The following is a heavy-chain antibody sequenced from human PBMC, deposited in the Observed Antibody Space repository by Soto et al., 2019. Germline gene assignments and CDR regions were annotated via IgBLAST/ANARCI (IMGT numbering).Heavy chain of an antibody. V-gene: IGHV4-39*01. Sequence: PSETLSLTCTVSGGSISSSSYYWGWIRQPPGKGLEWIGSIYYSGSTYYNPSLKSRVTISVDTSKNQFSPKLSSVTAADTAVYYCARHNPVKIYSYYYMDVWGKGTTVTVSS. D-gene: IGHD6-19*01. CDR2: IYYSGST. CDR1: GGSISSSSYY. CDR3: ARHNPVKIYSYYYMDV. J-gene: IGHJ6*03.